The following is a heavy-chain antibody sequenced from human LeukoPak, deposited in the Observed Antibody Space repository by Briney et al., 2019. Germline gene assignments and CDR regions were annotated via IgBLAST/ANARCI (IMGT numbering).Heavy chain of an antibody. D-gene: IGHD5-24*01. CDR1: GFTFSSYG. J-gene: IGHJ4*02. CDR3: ARSEDGYVDY. V-gene: IGHV3-33*01. CDR2: IWYDGSNK. Sequence: GGSLRLSCAASGFTFSSYGMHWVRQAPGKGLEWVAVIWYDGSNKYYADSVKGRFTISRDNAKNSLYLQMNSLRAEDTAVYYCARSEDGYVDYWGQGTLVTVSS.